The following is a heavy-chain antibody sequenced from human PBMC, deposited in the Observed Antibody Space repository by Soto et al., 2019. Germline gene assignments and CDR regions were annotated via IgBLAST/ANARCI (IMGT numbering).Heavy chain of an antibody. CDR2: IIPIFGTT. J-gene: IGHJ3*02. D-gene: IGHD3-3*01. CDR3: ATGGAKIFGVPTHHDAFDI. V-gene: IGHV1-69*01. CDR1: ADSFSSYG. Sequence: QVQLVQSGAEVKEPGSAVKVSCKAPADSFSSYGISWVRQAPGQGLEWMGGIIPIFGTTNYAEKFQGRVTITADESTNTAYMELSSLRSEDTALYYCATGGAKIFGVPTHHDAFDIWGQGTMVTVSS.